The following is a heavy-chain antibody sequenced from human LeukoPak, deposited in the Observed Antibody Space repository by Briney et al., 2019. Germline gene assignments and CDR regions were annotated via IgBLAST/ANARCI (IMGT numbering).Heavy chain of an antibody. Sequence: SGGSLRLSCAASGFIFSGSAMYWVRQASGKGLEWVGRIRSKPDSYATEYAASVKGRFTISRDDSKNTAYLQMNSLKTVDTAVYYCSRLSVAGNLGYWGQGTLVTVSS. J-gene: IGHJ4*02. CDR2: IRSKPDSYAT. D-gene: IGHD6-19*01. CDR3: SRLSVAGNLGY. V-gene: IGHV3-73*01. CDR1: GFIFSGSA.